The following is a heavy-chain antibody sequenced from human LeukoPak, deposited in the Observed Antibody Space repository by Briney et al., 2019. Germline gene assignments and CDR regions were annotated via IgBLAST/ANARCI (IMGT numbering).Heavy chain of an antibody. Sequence: GGSLRLSCAASGFTFSSYSMNWVRQAPGKGLEWVSSISSSSSYIYYADSVKGRITISRDNAKNSLYLQMNSLRAEDTAVYYCARAKGSSWSLRFDIWGQGTMVTVSS. D-gene: IGHD6-13*01. V-gene: IGHV3-21*01. J-gene: IGHJ3*02. CDR3: ARAKGSSWSLRFDI. CDR1: GFTFSSYS. CDR2: ISSSSSYI.